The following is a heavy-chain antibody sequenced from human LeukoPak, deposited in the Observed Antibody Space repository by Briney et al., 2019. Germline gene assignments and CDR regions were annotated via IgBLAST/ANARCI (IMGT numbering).Heavy chain of an antibody. J-gene: IGHJ5*02. Sequence: SETLSLTCAVYGGSFSGYYWSWIRQPAGKGLEWIGRIYTSGSTNYNPSLKSRVTISVDTSKNQFSLKLSSVTAADTAVYYCAREGALLWFGELFRNWFDPWGQGTLVTVSS. CDR3: AREGALLWFGELFRNWFDP. V-gene: IGHV4-4*07. CDR2: IYTSGST. CDR1: GGSFSGYY. D-gene: IGHD3-10*01.